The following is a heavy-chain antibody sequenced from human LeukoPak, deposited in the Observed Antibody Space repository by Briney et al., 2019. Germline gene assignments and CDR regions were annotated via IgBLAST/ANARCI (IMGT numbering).Heavy chain of an antibody. D-gene: IGHD3-16*02. CDR2: IIPIFGTA. CDR1: GGTFSSYA. J-gene: IGHJ4*02. Sequence: SVKVSCKASGGTFSSYAISWVRQAPGQGLEWMGGIIPIFGTANYAQKFQGRVTITADESTSTAYMELSSLRSEGTAVYYCARDRLYGDDYVWGSYRLTDYWGQGTLVTVSS. V-gene: IGHV1-69*13. CDR3: ARDRLYGDDYVWGSYRLTDY.